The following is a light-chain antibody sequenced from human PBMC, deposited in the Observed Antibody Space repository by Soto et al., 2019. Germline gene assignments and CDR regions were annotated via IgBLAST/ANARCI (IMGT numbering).Light chain of an antibody. V-gene: IGKV3-20*01. CDR2: GAS. CDR3: HQYDRSPQT. J-gene: IGKJ1*01. Sequence: EIGFTQSPGTLSLSLGEGATLSCRASQTVRSSYLAWYQQQPGQAPRLLIYGASRRATGIPDRFSGSGSGTDFTLTISRLEPEDFAVYYCHQYDRSPQTFGQGTRWIS. CDR1: QTVRSSY.